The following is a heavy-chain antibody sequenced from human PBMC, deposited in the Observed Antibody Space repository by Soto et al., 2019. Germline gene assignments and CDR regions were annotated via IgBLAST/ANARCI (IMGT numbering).Heavy chain of an antibody. CDR3: AKDHTLLWFGESPFDY. D-gene: IGHD3-10*01. CDR1: GFTFSSYA. J-gene: IGHJ4*02. Sequence: GGSLRLSCAASGFTFSSYAMSWVRQAPGKGLEWVSAISGSGGSTYYADSVKGRFTISRDNSKNTLYLQMNSLRAEDTAVYYCAKDHTLLWFGESPFDYWGQGTLVTVSS. CDR2: ISGSGGST. V-gene: IGHV3-23*01.